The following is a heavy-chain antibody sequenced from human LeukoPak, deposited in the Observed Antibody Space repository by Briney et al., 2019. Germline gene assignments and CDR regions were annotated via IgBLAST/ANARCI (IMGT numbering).Heavy chain of an antibody. V-gene: IGHV3-53*01. CDR3: TRFGTVTPYYFDY. J-gene: IGHJ4*02. CDR2: IYSGGST. D-gene: IGHD4-17*01. Sequence: GGSLRLSCAASGFTVSSNYMSWIRQAPGKGLEWVSVIYSGGSTYYAGSVKGRFTISRDNSKNTLYLQMNNLRVEDTAVYYCTRFGTVTPYYFDYWGQGTLVTVSS. CDR1: GFTVSSNY.